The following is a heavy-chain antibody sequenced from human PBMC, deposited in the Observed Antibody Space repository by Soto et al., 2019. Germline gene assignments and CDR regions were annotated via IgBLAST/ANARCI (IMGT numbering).Heavy chain of an antibody. CDR1: RYTFTSYG. V-gene: IGHV1-18*01. CDR3: ARDEGYKWNYGGSWFDP. D-gene: IGHD1-7*01. Sequence: QVQLVQSGAEVKEPGASVKVSCKASRYTFTSYGISWVRQAPGQGLEWMGWISAYNGNTNYAQKLQGRVTMTTDTSTSTAYMELRSLTSDDTAVYYCARDEGYKWNYGGSWFDPWGQGTLVTVSS. CDR2: ISAYNGNT. J-gene: IGHJ5*02.